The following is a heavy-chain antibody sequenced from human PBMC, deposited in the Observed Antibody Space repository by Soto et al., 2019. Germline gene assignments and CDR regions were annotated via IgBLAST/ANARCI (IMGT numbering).Heavy chain of an antibody. CDR2: IYHSGST. Sequence: SETLSLTCTVSGASINNNDYYWSWIRQTPGKGLEWIGEIYHSGSTNYNPSLKSRVTISVDKSKNQFSLKLSSVTAADTAVYYCARDLRLAGTQYYYYYGMDVWGQGTTVTVSS. CDR1: GASINNNDY. D-gene: IGHD6-19*01. V-gene: IGHV4-39*07. CDR3: ARDLRLAGTQYYYYYGMDV. J-gene: IGHJ6*02.